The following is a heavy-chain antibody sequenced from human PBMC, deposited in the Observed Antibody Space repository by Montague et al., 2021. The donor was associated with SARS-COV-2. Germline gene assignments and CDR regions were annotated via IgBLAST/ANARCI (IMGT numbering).Heavy chain of an antibody. Sequence: ETLSLTCAVSGGSISTYYWSWIRQPPGKGLGWIGYIYYSGSTNYNPSLKSRVTISIDTSKNQFSLELSSVTAADMAVYYCASPGGYCTGGSCYYVYWGQGTLVTVSS. J-gene: IGHJ4*02. D-gene: IGHD2-15*01. CDR3: ASPGGYCTGGSCYYVY. CDR2: IYYSGST. V-gene: IGHV4-59*01. CDR1: GGSISTYY.